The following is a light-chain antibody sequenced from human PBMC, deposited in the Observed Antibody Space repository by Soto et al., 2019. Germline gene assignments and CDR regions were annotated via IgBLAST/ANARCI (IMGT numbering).Light chain of an antibody. V-gene: IGKV1-33*01. CDR2: DAS. J-gene: IGKJ3*01. CDR1: QDISKF. Sequence: DIQMTQSPSSLSASIGDRVSFTCQASQDISKFLNWYQHKPGQAPSLLIYDASKSNFGVPARFSGSGSGTEFTFTISSLQPEDNAAYYCQQYENRPYTFRPGTKVDVK. CDR3: QQYENRPYT.